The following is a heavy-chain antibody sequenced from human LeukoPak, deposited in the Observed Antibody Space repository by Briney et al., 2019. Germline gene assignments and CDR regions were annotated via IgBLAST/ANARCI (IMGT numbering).Heavy chain of an antibody. J-gene: IGHJ4*02. CDR2: IYHSGST. V-gene: IGHV4-38-2*02. Sequence: SETLSLTCTVSGYSISSGYYWGWIRQPPGKGLEWIGNIYHSGSTYYPPSLKSRVTISVDTSKNQFSLTLSSLTAADTAMYYCARTSGDKGIDYWGQGTLVTVSS. CDR1: GYSISSGYY. D-gene: IGHD2-15*01. CDR3: ARTSGDKGIDY.